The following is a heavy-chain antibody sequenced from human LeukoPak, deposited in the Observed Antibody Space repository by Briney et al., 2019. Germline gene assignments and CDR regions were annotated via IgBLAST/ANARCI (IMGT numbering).Heavy chain of an antibody. D-gene: IGHD2-21*01. J-gene: IGHJ4*02. V-gene: IGHV4-39*07. CDR1: GGSISSSSYY. CDR3: AREWRVVLVNYFDY. Sequence: PSETLSLTCTVSGGSISSSSYYWGWIRQPPGKGLEWIGSIYYSGSTYYNPSLKSRVTISVDTSKNQFSLKLSSVTAADPAVYYCAREWRVVLVNYFDYWGQGTLVTVSS. CDR2: IYYSGST.